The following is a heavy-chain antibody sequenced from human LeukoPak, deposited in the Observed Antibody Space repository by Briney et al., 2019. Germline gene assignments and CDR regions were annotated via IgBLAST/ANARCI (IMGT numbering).Heavy chain of an antibody. CDR1: GYTFTSYD. V-gene: IGHV1-8*01. CDR2: MSPNSGDT. CDR3: ARGPPNWGYDY. Sequence: ASVKVSCKASGYTFTSYDFNWVRQATGQRPEWMGWMSPNSGDTGYAQKFQDRVTMTRNTSISTAYMELSSLGSDDTAVYYCARGPPNWGYDYWGPGTLVTVSS. D-gene: IGHD7-27*01. J-gene: IGHJ4*02.